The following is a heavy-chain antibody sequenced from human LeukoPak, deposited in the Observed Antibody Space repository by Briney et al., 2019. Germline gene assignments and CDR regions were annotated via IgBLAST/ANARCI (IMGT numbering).Heavy chain of an antibody. J-gene: IGHJ5*02. CDR1: GFTFTNYG. CDR3: AKGCQCPSGLSSWFDP. CDR2: PSGSGDGQ. V-gene: IGHV3-23*01. Sequence: LTGGSLRLSCSAPGFTFTNYGMSWVRQAPGKGLEWVSGPSGSGDGQFYADSVEGRFTISRDIFNNIWYLQMNSLRAEDTAVYYCAKGCQCPSGLSSWFDPRGQGTLVAVSS. D-gene: IGHD1-14*01.